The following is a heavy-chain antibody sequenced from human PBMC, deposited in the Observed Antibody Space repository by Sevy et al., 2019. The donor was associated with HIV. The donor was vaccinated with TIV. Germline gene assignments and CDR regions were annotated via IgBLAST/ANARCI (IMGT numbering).Heavy chain of an antibody. D-gene: IGHD6-19*01. CDR2: LVGTGGTA. CDR3: AKVWSSGGWSPYYFDY. J-gene: IGHJ4*02. CDR1: GFTFSSYA. Sequence: GGSLRLSCAASGFTFSSYAMTWVRQAPGKGLEWVSTLVGTGGTAYYADSMKGRFTISRDNSKNTLYLQMNSLRVEDTAIYYCAKVWSSGGWSPYYFDYWGQGTLVTVSS. V-gene: IGHV3-23*01.